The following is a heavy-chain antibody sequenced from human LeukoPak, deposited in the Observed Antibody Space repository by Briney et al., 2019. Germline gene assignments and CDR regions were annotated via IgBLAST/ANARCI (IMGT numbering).Heavy chain of an antibody. V-gene: IGHV4-59*08. CDR2: IYYSGST. Sequence: GYIYYSGSTNYNPSLKSRVTISVDTSKNQFSLKLSSVTAADTAVYYCARPAAVTPLDAFDIWGQGTMDTVSS. J-gene: IGHJ3*02. D-gene: IGHD4-17*01. CDR3: ARPAAVTPLDAFDI.